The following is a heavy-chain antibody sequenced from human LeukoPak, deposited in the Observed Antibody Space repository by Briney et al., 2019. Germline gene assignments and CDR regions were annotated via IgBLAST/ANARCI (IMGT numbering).Heavy chain of an antibody. J-gene: IGHJ4*02. Sequence: GGSLRLSCAASGFTFSSYGMHWVRQAPGKGLEWVAFIRYDGSNKYYADSVKGRFTISRDNFKNTLYLQMNSLRAEDTAVYYCAKTPDSRQLATGGFDYWGQGTLVTVSS. CDR1: GFTFSSYG. V-gene: IGHV3-30*02. CDR3: AKTPDSRQLATGGFDY. CDR2: IRYDGSNK. D-gene: IGHD5-24*01.